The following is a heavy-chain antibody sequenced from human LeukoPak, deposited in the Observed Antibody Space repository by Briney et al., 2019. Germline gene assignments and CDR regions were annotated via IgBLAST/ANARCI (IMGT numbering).Heavy chain of an antibody. CDR2: IIPIFGTA. D-gene: IGHD1-26*01. CDR3: ARDRVGATTNFDY. V-gene: IGHV1-69*13. J-gene: IGHJ4*02. CDR1: GGTFSSYA. Sequence: GASVKVSCKASGGTFSSYAISWVRQAPGQGLEWMGGIIPIFGTANYAQKFQGRVTITADESTSTAYMELNSLRAEDTAVYYCARDRVGATTNFDYWGQGTLVTVSS.